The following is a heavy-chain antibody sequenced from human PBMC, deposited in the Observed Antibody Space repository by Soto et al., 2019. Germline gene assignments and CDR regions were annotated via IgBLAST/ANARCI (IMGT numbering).Heavy chain of an antibody. CDR3: TTGIYYDILTGYHDVAY. J-gene: IGHJ4*02. CDR2: IKSKSGGGRA. D-gene: IGHD3-9*01. Sequence: GGSLRLSCVASGCTWSHPWMTRVRQAAGKGRECVGRIKSKSGGGRADYAAPVRRRAAITNYDSKNTVYLQMNSLKTEDTAVYYCTTGIYYDILTGYHDVAYGGQGALVAVS. V-gene: IGHV3-15*01. CDR1: GCTWSHPW.